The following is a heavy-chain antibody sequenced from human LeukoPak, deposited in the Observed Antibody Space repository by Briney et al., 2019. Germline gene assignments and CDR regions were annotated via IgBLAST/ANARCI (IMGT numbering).Heavy chain of an antibody. Sequence: ASVKVSCKASGYTFTGYYMHWVRQAPGQGLEWMGRINPNSGGTNYAQKFQGRVTMTRDTSISTAYMELSRLRSEDTAVYYCARLEEVTNFEYWGQGTLVTVSS. D-gene: IGHD4-17*01. V-gene: IGHV1-2*06. CDR1: GYTFTGYY. CDR2: INPNSGGT. CDR3: ARLEEVTNFEY. J-gene: IGHJ4*02.